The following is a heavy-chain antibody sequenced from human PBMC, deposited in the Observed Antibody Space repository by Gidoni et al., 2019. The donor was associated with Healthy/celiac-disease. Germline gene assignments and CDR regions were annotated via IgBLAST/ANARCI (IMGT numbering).Heavy chain of an antibody. Sequence: QVQLQASGPGRVKPSETLSLTCTVPGGSISSYYWSWLRQPPGKRLEWIGYIFYSGRPPYHPSLQSRVTISVDTSKNQFSLKLSSVTAAATAVYYCARDEPPAGLAPYGMDVWGKGTTVTVSS. CDR3: ARDEPPAGLAPYGMDV. V-gene: IGHV4-59*01. D-gene: IGHD6-19*01. CDR2: IFYSGRP. CDR1: GGSISSYY. J-gene: IGHJ6*04.